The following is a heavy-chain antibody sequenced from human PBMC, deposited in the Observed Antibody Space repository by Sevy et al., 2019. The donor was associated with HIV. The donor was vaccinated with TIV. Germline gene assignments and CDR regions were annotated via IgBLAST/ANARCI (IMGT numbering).Heavy chain of an antibody. CDR1: GFILSSYG. CDR3: AKDLIVAPAEGAFDI. D-gene: IGHD3-22*01. CDR2: IRYDGSNK. J-gene: IGHJ3*02. Sequence: GGSLRLSCAASGFILSSYGMHWVRQPPGKGLEWLAFIRYDGSNKYYADSVKGRFTISRDNDKNTLNLQMNSLGGEDTAVYYCAKDLIVAPAEGAFDIWGQGTMVTVSS. V-gene: IGHV3-30*02.